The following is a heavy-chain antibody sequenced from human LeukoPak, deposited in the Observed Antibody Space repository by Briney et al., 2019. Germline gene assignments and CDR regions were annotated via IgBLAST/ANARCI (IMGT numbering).Heavy chain of an antibody. CDR1: GGTFSSYA. V-gene: IGHV1-69*01. Sequence: GASVKVSCKASGGTFSSYAISWVRQAPGQGLEWMGGIIPIFGTANYAQKFQGRVTITADESTSTAYMELSSLRSEDTAVYYCATWEPYGDYHYFDYWGQGTLVTVSS. D-gene: IGHD4-17*01. CDR3: ATWEPYGDYHYFDY. CDR2: IIPIFGTA. J-gene: IGHJ4*02.